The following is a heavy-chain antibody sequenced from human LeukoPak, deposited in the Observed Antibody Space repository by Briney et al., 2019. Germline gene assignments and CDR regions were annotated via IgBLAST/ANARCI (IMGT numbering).Heavy chain of an antibody. CDR2: ISSDSRTI. V-gene: IGHV3-48*02. D-gene: IGHD3-10*01. CDR3: ARYGSGTSYITNYFDY. Sequence: PGGSLRLSCAASGFTFSSYSMNWVRQAPGKGLEWVSSISSDSRTIYYADSVKGRFTISRDNAKNSLYLQMKSLRDEDTAVYYCARYGSGTSYITNYFDYWGQGTLVTVSS. J-gene: IGHJ4*02. CDR1: GFTFSSYS.